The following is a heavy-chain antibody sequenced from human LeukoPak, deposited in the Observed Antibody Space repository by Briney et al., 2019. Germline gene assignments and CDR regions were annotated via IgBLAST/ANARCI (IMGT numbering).Heavy chain of an antibody. D-gene: IGHD2-2*01. V-gene: IGHV1-69*05. CDR3: ARDSCSSTSCYLVPDYYYMDV. CDR1: GGTFSSYA. Sequence: SVKVSCKASGGTFSSYAISWVRQAPGQGLEWMGRIIPIFGTANYARKFQGRVTITTDESTSTAYMKLSSLRSEDTAVYYCARDSCSSTSCYLVPDYYYMDVWGKGTTVTVSS. J-gene: IGHJ6*03. CDR2: IIPIFGTA.